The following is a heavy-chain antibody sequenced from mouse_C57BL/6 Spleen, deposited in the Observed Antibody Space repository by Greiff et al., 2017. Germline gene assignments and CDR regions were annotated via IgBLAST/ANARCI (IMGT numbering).Heavy chain of an antibody. Sequence: QVQLKQPGAELVKPGASVKLSCKASGYTFTSYWMQWVKQRPGQGLEWIGEIDPSDSYTNYNQKFKGKATLTVDTSSSTAYMQLSSLTSEDSAVYYCARGELRRGPYAMDYWGQGTSVTVSS. V-gene: IGHV1-50*01. J-gene: IGHJ4*01. CDR1: GYTFTSYW. CDR2: IDPSDSYT. CDR3: ARGELRRGPYAMDY.